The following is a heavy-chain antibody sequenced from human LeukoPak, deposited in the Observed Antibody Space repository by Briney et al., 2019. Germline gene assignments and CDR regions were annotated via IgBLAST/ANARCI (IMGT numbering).Heavy chain of an antibody. CDR1: GGSISCGDYY. Sequence: PSETLSLTCTVSGGSISCGDYYWSWIRQPPGKGLEWIGSIYYSGSTYYNPSLKSRVTISVDTSKNQFSLKLSSVTAADTAVYYCARSYSSSSALSFDYWGQGTLVTVSS. CDR2: IYYSGST. V-gene: IGHV4-39*01. CDR3: ARSYSSSSALSFDY. D-gene: IGHD6-6*01. J-gene: IGHJ4*02.